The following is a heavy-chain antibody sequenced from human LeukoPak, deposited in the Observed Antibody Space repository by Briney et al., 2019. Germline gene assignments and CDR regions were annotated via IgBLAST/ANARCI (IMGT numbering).Heavy chain of an antibody. J-gene: IGHJ4*02. CDR1: GFTFSSYW. CDR3: AKERSSSSSGWRYFDY. D-gene: IGHD6-6*01. Sequence: GGSLRLSCAASGFTFSSYWMSWVRQAPGKGLEWVANIKQDGSEKYYVDSVKGRFTISRDNAKNSLYLQMNSLRAEDTAVYYCAKERSSSSSGWRYFDYWGQGTLVTVSS. CDR2: IKQDGSEK. V-gene: IGHV3-7*01.